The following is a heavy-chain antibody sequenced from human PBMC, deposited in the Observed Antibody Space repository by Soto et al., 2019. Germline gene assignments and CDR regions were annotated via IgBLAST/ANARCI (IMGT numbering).Heavy chain of an antibody. V-gene: IGHV3-23*01. Sequence: PGGSLRLSCAASGFTFSSYAMSWVRQAPGEGLEWVSAISGSGDSTYYADSVKGRFTISRDNSRNTLYLQMNSLRAEDTAVYYCAKDHQEAGYGISWYLRYYFDYWGQGTPVTVSS. CDR3: AKDHQEAGYGISWYLRYYFDY. CDR1: GFTFSSYA. D-gene: IGHD6-13*01. J-gene: IGHJ4*02. CDR2: ISGSGDST.